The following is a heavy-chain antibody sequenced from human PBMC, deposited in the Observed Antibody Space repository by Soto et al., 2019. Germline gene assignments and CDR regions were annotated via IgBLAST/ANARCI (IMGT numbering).Heavy chain of an antibody. D-gene: IGHD2-15*01. CDR2: IWYDGSNK. CDR3: ARADCTGAYCYSWPFNYGVDV. J-gene: IGHJ6*02. V-gene: IGHV3-33*01. Sequence: PGGSLRLSCTTSGFTFNTYGMHWVRQAPGKGLEWVAIIWYDGSNKYYADSVKGRFTISRDNSKNTLYLQMNSLRAEDTALYYCARADCTGAYCYSWPFNYGVDVCGQGTTVTVSS. CDR1: GFTFNTYG.